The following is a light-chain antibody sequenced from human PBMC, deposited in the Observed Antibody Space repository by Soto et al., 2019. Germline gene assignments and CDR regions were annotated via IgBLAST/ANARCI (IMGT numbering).Light chain of an antibody. V-gene: IGKV3-20*01. CDR2: GAS. J-gene: IGKJ1*01. CDR1: QTIRSNY. Sequence: ETVLTQSPGTLSLSPGERATLSCRASQTIRSNYLAWYRQTPGQAPRLLIYGASKRDTGIADRFRGSGSGRDFTHIISRLEPEDFALYYCQQYGSSPWTFGQGTKVEIK. CDR3: QQYGSSPWT.